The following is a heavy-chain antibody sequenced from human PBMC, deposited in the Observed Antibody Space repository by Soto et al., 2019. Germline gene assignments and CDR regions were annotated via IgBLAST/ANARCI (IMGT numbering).Heavy chain of an antibody. V-gene: IGHV1-8*01. D-gene: IGHD2-2*01. Sequence: QVQLVQSGAEVKKPGASVKVSCKTSGYTFTSYDINWVRQATGHGLEWMGWMNPNSGNTGYAQNLQGRVTMTRNTSISTAYMELSGLRSDDTAVYYCARGRRTSWFSDYWGQGTLVTVSS. CDR1: GYTFTSYD. CDR2: MNPNSGNT. J-gene: IGHJ4*02. CDR3: ARGRRTSWFSDY.